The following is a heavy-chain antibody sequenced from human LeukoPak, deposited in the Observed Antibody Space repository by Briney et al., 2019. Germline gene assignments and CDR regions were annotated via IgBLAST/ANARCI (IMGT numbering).Heavy chain of an antibody. J-gene: IGHJ4*01. CDR3: AKSPSRGWSSSTTYYFEY. D-gene: IGHD6-19*01. CDR2: ISTSGRTI. V-gene: IGHV3-48*03. CDR1: GFTFSNYE. Sequence: GGSLRLSCAASGFTFSNYERNWVRQAPGKGLEGVAYISTSGRTIYYADSMKCRFTISRDNDKNSLYLHMHSLRAEDPAVYYCAKSPSRGWSSSTTYYFEYRGHRTLVTVSS.